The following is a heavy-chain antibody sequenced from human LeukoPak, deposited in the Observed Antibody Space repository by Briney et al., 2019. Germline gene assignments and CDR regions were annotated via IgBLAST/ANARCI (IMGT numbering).Heavy chain of an antibody. D-gene: IGHD3-10*02. CDR1: GFTFSTYT. Sequence: GGSLRLSCAASGFTFSTYTMNWVRQAPGKGLEWVSYISSSGSTIYYADSVKGRFTISRDNAKNSLYLQMNSLRAEDTAVYYCAELGITMIGGVWGKGTTVTISS. V-gene: IGHV3-48*04. J-gene: IGHJ6*04. CDR3: AELGITMIGGV. CDR2: ISSSGSTI.